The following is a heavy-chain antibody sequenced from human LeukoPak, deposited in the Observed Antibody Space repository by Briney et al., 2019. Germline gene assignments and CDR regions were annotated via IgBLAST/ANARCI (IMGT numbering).Heavy chain of an antibody. CDR1: GFTFNIYV. CDR2: IRGDGAST. CDR3: VYQVQGVVK. D-gene: IGHD3-3*01. V-gene: IGHV3-64*05. J-gene: IGHJ4*02. Sequence: PGGSLRLSCSASGFTFNIYVMHWVRQAPGKGLEYVSGIRGDGASTYYADSVKGRFTIYRDNSKNTLYVQMTSLRAEDTAVYYCVYQVQGVVKWGQGTLVTVSS.